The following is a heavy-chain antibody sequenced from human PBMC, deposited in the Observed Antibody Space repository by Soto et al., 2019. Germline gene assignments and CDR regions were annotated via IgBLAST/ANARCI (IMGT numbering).Heavy chain of an antibody. J-gene: IGHJ4*02. Sequence: SVRGRFTISRDNAKNSLFLQMNSLRDEETAVYYCALRGDTYASDSWGQGTLVTVSS. CDR3: ALRGDTYASDS. D-gene: IGHD5-18*01. V-gene: IGHV3-48*02.